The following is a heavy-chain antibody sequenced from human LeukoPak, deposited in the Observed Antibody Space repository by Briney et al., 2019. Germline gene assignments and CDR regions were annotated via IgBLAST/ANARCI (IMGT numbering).Heavy chain of an antibody. CDR1: GYTFTSYG. J-gene: IGHJ4*02. CDR3: ARDHTGYSSSWYPDY. V-gene: IGHV1-18*04. D-gene: IGHD6-13*01. CDR2: ISAYNGNT. Sequence: ASVKVSCKASGYTFTSYGISWVRQAPGQGLEWMGWISAYNGNTNYAQKLQGRVTMTTDTSTSTAYMELRSLRSGDTAVYYCARDHTGYSSSWYPDYWGQGTLVTVSS.